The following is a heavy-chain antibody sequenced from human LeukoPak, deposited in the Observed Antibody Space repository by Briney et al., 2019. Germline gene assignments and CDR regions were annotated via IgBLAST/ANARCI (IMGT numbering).Heavy chain of an antibody. D-gene: IGHD6-19*01. CDR2: ISGSGGGT. V-gene: IGHV3-23*01. J-gene: IGHJ4*02. CDR3: AKGGSGWYLGFDY. CDR1: GFTFSSYA. Sequence: GGSLRLSCAASGFTFSSYAMSWARQAPGKGLEWVSAISGSGGGTYYADSVKGRFTISRDNSKNTLYLQMNSLRAEDTAVYYCAKGGSGWYLGFDYWGQGTLVTVSS.